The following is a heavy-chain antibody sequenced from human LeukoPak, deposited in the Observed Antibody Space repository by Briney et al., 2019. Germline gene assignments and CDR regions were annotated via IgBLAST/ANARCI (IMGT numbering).Heavy chain of an antibody. CDR1: GFTFSSVS. CDR2: ISSSSTI. J-gene: IGHJ4*02. Sequence: TGGSLRLSCAASGFTFSSVSMRWVRQAPGKGLEWISYISSSSTIYYADSVKGRFTISRDNAKNSVYLQMNSLRAEDTAVYSCARARSGNYFDYWGQGTLVTVSS. CDR3: ARARSGNYFDY. D-gene: IGHD3-3*01. V-gene: IGHV3-48*01.